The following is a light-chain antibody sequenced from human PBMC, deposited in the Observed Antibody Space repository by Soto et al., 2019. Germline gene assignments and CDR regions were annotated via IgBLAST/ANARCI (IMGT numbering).Light chain of an antibody. CDR2: DAS. V-gene: IGKV3-11*01. CDR1: QSVSSY. Sequence: DILMTQSPATLSLSPGGRATLSCRASQSVSSYLAWYQQKPGQAPRLLIYDASNRATGIPARFSGSGSGTDFTLTISSLEPEDFAVYYCQQRSNWPITFGQGTRLEI. J-gene: IGKJ5*01. CDR3: QQRSNWPIT.